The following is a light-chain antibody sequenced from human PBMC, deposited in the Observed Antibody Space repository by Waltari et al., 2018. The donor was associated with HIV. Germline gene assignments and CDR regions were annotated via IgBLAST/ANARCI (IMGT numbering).Light chain of an antibody. CDR2: EDN. CDR1: SGSVASNY. CDR3: QSYDSRNHVV. Sequence: NFMLTQPHSVSESPGKTVTISCTRSSGSVASNYVQWYQPRPGSSPTTVIYEDNQRPSGVPARFSGSIDSSSNSASLTISGLKTEDEADYYCQSYDSRNHVVFGGGTKLTVL. J-gene: IGLJ2*01. V-gene: IGLV6-57*01.